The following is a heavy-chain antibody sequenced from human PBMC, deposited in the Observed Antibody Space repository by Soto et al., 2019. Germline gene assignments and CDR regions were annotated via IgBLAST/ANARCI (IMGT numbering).Heavy chain of an antibody. V-gene: IGHV1-69*13. J-gene: IGHJ4*02. D-gene: IGHD5-18*01. CDR3: ARDLGTEYSYGNGPFDY. Sequence: SSVKVSCKASGGTFSSYAISWVRQAPGQGLEWMGGIIPIFGTANYAQKFQGRVTITADESTSTAYMELSSLRSEDTAVYYCARDLGTEYSYGNGPFDYCGQGTMVAIYS. CDR1: GGTFSSYA. CDR2: IIPIFGTA.